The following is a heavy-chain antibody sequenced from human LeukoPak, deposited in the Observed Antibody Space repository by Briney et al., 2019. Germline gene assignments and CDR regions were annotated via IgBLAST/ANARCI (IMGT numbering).Heavy chain of an antibody. Sequence: SETLSLTCAVYGGSFSGYYWSWLRQPPGKGLEWIGEINHSGSTNYNPSLKSRVTISVDTSKNQFSLKLSSVTVADTAVYYCARRLRWGYYYYMDVWGKGTTVTISS. CDR2: INHSGST. V-gene: IGHV4-34*01. CDR1: GGSFSGYY. D-gene: IGHD4-23*01. CDR3: ARRLRWGYYYYMDV. J-gene: IGHJ6*03.